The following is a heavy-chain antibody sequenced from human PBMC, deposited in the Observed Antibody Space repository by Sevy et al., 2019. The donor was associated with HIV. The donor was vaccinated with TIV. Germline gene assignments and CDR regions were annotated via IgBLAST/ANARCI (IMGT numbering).Heavy chain of an antibody. CDR1: ASTFTAYY. V-gene: IGHV1-2*02. D-gene: IGHD3-16*01. Sequence: ASVKVSCKTSASTFTAYYMHWLRQAPGQGLEWMGWINPNSDGTKYAQRFQGRVSMTADTSISTAYMELSRLTSDDTAVYYCGRDRVIFWGGGGLDVWGQGTTVTVSS. J-gene: IGHJ6*02. CDR3: GRDRVIFWGGGGLDV. CDR2: INPNSDGT.